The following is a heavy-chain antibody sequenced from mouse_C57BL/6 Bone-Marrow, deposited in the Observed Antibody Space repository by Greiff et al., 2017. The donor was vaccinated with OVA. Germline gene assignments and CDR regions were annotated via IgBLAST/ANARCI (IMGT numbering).Heavy chain of an antibody. CDR2: IHPNSGST. V-gene: IGHV1-64*01. CDR1: GYTFTSYW. J-gene: IGHJ4*01. D-gene: IGHD1-2*01. CDR3: AIHGDAALYAMDY. Sequence: VQLQQSGAELVKPGASVKLSCKASGYTFTSYWMHWVKQRPGQGLEWIGMIHPNSGSTNYNEKFKSKATLTVDKSSSTAYMQLSSLTSEDSAVYYCAIHGDAALYAMDYWGQGTSVTVSS.